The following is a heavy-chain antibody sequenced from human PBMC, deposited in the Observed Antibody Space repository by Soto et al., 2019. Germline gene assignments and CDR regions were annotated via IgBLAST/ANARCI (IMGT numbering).Heavy chain of an antibody. Sequence: QVQLVQSGAEVKKPGSSVKVSCKVSGGTFSNYAIDWVRLAPGHGLEWMGGIVPIFGTTYYTQKFQGRATIIADDSTTTAYLEMRGLRSEDTAIYYCARVEAVAGLYNYHGLDVWGQGTAVTVSS. CDR3: ARVEAVAGLYNYHGLDV. CDR2: IVPIFGTT. D-gene: IGHD6-19*01. J-gene: IGHJ6*02. V-gene: IGHV1-69*12. CDR1: GGTFSNYA.